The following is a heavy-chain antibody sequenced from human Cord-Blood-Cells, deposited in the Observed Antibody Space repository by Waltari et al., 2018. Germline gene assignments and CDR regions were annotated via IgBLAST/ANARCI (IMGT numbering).Heavy chain of an antibody. CDR3: ARVPLGQQLVLDY. CDR1: GYTFTRYA. D-gene: IGHD6-13*01. V-gene: IGHV1-3*01. Sequence: QVQLVQSGAEVKKPGASVKVSCKASGYTFTRYAMHWFRPAPGQRLEWMGWINAGNGNTKYSQKFQGRVTITRDTSASTAYMELSSLRSEDTAVYYCARVPLGQQLVLDYWGQGTLVTVSS. J-gene: IGHJ4*02. CDR2: INAGNGNT.